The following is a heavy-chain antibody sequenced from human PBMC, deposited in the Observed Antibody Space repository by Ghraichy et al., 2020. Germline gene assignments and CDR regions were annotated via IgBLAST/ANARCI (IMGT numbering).Heavy chain of an antibody. CDR2: IIPIFGTA. V-gene: IGHV1-69*01. Sequence: VSCKASGGTFSSYAISWVRQAPGQGLEWMGGIIPIFGTANYAQKFQGRVTITADESTSTAYMELSSLRSEDTAVYYCARDLGYYGSGSFKYFQHWGQGTLVTVSS. D-gene: IGHD3-10*01. CDR1: GGTFSSYA. CDR3: ARDLGYYGSGSFKYFQH. J-gene: IGHJ1*01.